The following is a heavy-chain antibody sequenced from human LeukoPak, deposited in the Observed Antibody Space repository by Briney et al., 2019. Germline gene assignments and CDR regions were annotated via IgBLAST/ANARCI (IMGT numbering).Heavy chain of an antibody. Sequence: GGSLRLSCAASTVTFGNYAIHWVRQAPGKGLEWVAVISFDGSSQYYADSVKGRFTISRDNSKNTLYLQMNSLRADDTAVCYCARDHQVSYFDYWGQGTLVTVSS. CDR2: ISFDGSSQ. J-gene: IGHJ4*02. CDR1: TVTFGNYA. V-gene: IGHV3-30-3*01. D-gene: IGHD6-6*01. CDR3: ARDHQVSYFDY.